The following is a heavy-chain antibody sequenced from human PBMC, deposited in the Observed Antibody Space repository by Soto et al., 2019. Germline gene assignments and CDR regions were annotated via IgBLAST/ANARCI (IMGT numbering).Heavy chain of an antibody. V-gene: IGHV1-69*13. CDR2: IIPIFGTA. CDR1: GYTFTGHY. J-gene: IGHJ6*02. D-gene: IGHD2-2*02. Sequence: RASVKVFCKASGYTFTGHYMHWVRQAPGQGLEWMGGIIPIFGTANYAQKFQGRVTITADESTSTAYMELSSLRSEDTAVYYCARARVVVPAAIFDQVGYYYYGMDVWGHGTTVTVSS. CDR3: ARARVVVPAAIFDQVGYYYYGMDV.